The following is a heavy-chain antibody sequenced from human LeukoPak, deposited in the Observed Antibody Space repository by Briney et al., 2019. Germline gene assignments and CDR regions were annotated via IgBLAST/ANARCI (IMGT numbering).Heavy chain of an antibody. V-gene: IGHV3-23*01. J-gene: IGHJ4*02. D-gene: IGHD6-19*01. CDR2: IGGVGGRT. CDR1: GFTFSDHA. Sequence: GGSLRLSCAASGFTFSDHAMIWVRQAPGKGLDWVSTIGGVGGRTYYADSVKGRFTISRDNSKNTLYLQMNSLRAEDTAVYYCAKRVIAVAGTDYFDYWGQGTLVTVSS. CDR3: AKRVIAVAGTDYFDY.